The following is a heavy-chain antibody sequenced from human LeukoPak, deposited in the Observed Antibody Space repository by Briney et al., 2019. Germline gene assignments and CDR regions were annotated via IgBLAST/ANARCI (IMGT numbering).Heavy chain of an antibody. J-gene: IGHJ4*02. CDR3: TTDALYEIHPVGY. D-gene: IGHD2-8*01. Sequence: GGSLRLSCAASGFTFSNAWMSWVRQAPGKGLEWVGRIKSKTDGGTTDYAAPVKGRFTISRDDSKNTLCLQMNSLKTEDTAVYYCTTDALYEIHPVGYWGQGTLVTVSS. V-gene: IGHV3-15*01. CDR1: GFTFSNAW. CDR2: IKSKTDGGTT.